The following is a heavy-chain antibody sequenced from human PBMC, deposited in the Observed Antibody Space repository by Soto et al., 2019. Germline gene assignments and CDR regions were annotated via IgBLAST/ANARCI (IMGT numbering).Heavy chain of an antibody. D-gene: IGHD2-15*01. J-gene: IGHJ6*03. V-gene: IGHV3-11*01. CDR3: ARERYCSGGSCYYYYYMDV. CDR1: GFTFSDYY. Sequence: GGSLRLSCAASGFTFSDYYMSWIRQAPGKGLEWVSYISSSGSTIYYADSVKGRFTISRDNAKNSLYLQMNSLRAEDTAVYYCARERYCSGGSCYYYYYMDVWDKGTTVTVSS. CDR2: ISSSGSTI.